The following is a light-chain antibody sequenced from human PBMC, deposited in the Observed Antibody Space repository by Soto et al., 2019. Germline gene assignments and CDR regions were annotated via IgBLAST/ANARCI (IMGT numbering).Light chain of an antibody. Sequence: EIVLTQSPGTLSLSPGESATLSCRASQGIGRYLAWFQQKPGQAPRLLIYDASTRATGIPARFSGSGSGTDFTLTSSSQEHEDSAVYYCQQRSNRPLTFGPGTKVEIK. CDR2: DAS. CDR1: QGIGRY. V-gene: IGKV3-11*01. CDR3: QQRSNRPLT. J-gene: IGKJ3*01.